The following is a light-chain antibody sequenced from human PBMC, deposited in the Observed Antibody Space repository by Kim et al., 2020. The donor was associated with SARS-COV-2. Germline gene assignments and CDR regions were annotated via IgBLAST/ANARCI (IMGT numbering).Light chain of an antibody. V-gene: IGLV3-19*01. CDR1: SLRIYY. Sequence: GQTVRIKCQGDSLRIYYASWYQQKPGQAPVLVIYGKNNRPSGIPDRFSGSSSGNTASMTITGAQAEDEADYYCNSRDSSGNHLGVFGTGTKVTVL. J-gene: IGLJ1*01. CDR2: GKN. CDR3: NSRDSSGNHLGV.